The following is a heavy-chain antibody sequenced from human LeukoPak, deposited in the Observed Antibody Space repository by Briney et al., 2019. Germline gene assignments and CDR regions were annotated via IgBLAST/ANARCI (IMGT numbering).Heavy chain of an antibody. J-gene: IGHJ5*02. CDR1: GGTFSSYA. CDR2: IIPIFGTA. V-gene: IGHV1-69*13. D-gene: IGHD2-15*01. CDR3: ARADCSGGSCYSSWFDP. Sequence: SMKGSCKASGGTFSSYAISWVRQAPGQGLEWMGGIIPIFGTANYAQKFQGRVTITADESTSTAYMELSSPRSEDTAVYYCARADCSGGSCYSSWFDPWGQGTLVTVSS.